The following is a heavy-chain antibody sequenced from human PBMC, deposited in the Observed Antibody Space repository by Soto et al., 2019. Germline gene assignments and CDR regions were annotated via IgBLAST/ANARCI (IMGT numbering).Heavy chain of an antibody. CDR1: GGTFSSYA. CDR3: ARDRDYDFWSGYEIYYYYYGMDV. CDR2: IIPIFGTA. D-gene: IGHD3-3*01. V-gene: IGHV1-69*06. J-gene: IGHJ6*02. Sequence: QVQLVQSGAEVKKPGSSVKVSCKASGGTFSSYAISWVRQAPGQGLEWMGGIIPIFGTANYAQKFQGRVTITADKSTSTDYMELISVRSEDTAVSYCARDRDYDFWSGYEIYYYYYGMDVWGQGTTVTVSS.